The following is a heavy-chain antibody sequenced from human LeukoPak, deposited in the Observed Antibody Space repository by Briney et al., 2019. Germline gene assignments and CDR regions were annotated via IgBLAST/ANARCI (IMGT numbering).Heavy chain of an antibody. V-gene: IGHV3-48*02. Sequence: PGGSLRLSCAASGFTFSSYSMNWVRQAPGKGLEWVSYISSSSSTIYYADSVKGRFTISRDNAKNSLYLQMNALRDEDTGVYYCETSITMARGVTIYHNMDVWGQGTTVTVSS. CDR3: ETSITMARGVTIYHNMDV. CDR1: GFTFSSYS. CDR2: ISSSSSTI. J-gene: IGHJ6*02. D-gene: IGHD3-10*01.